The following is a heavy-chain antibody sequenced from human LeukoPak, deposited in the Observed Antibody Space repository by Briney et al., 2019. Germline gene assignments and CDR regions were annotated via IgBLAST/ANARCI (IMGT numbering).Heavy chain of an antibody. J-gene: IGHJ3*02. CDR3: ARAATVGALLVAFDI. CDR1: GGTFSSYA. V-gene: IGHV1-69*13. D-gene: IGHD1-26*01. CDR2: IIPIFGTA. Sequence: SVKVSCKASGGTFSSYAISWVRQAPGQGLEWMGGIIPIFGTANYAQKFQGRVTITADESTSTAYMELSSLRSEDTAVYYCARAATVGALLVAFDIWGQGTMVTVSS.